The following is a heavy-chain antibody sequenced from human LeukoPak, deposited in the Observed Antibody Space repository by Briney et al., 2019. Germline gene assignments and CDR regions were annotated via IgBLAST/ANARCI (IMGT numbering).Heavy chain of an antibody. Sequence: PSETLSLTCTVSGGSISSYYWSWIRQPPGKGLEWIGYISYSGSTNYNPSFKSRVTISVDTSKNQFSLKLSSVTAADTAIYYCARLYSSSLGRVFDYWGQGTLVTVSS. CDR2: ISYSGST. CDR1: GGSISSYY. J-gene: IGHJ4*02. CDR3: ARLYSSSLGRVFDY. V-gene: IGHV4-59*01. D-gene: IGHD6-13*01.